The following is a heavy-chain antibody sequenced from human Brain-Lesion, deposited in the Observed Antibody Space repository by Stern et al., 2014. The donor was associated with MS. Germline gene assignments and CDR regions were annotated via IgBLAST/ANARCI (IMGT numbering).Heavy chain of an antibody. CDR2: IFKRGSH. V-gene: IGHV4-61*02. Sequence: QVQLQESGPGLVKPSQTLSLSCTVSGGSISSGGYYWSWIRQPAGKGLEWIGRIFKRGSHSYNPSLKSRVPLSIDTFPDHFSPALNSMTAADTAVYYCARGRVVPGFQYYATDVWGQGTTVIVSS. J-gene: IGHJ6*02. CDR1: GGSISSGGYY. CDR3: ARGRVVPGFQYYATDV. D-gene: IGHD2-2*01.